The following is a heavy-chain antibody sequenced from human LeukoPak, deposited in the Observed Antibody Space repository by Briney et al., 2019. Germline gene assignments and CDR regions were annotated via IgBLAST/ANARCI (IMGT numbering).Heavy chain of an antibody. Sequence: SETLSLTCTVSGGSISSYYWSWIRQPPGKGLEWIGYINYSGSTNYNPSLKSRVTISVDTSKNQFSLKLSSVTAADTAVYYCASHSGSHYFDYWGQGTLVTVSS. D-gene: IGHD6-19*01. V-gene: IGHV4-59*08. CDR1: GGSISSYY. CDR2: INYSGST. CDR3: ASHSGSHYFDY. J-gene: IGHJ4*02.